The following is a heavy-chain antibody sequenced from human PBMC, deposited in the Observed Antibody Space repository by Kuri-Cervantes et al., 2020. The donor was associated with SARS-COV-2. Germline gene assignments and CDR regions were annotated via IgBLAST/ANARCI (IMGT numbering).Heavy chain of an antibody. D-gene: IGHD5-24*01. CDR3: ARARDGYNLHFDY. CDR2: ISAYNGNT. V-gene: IGHV1-18*01. CDR1: GYTFTSYG. J-gene: IGHJ4*02. Sequence: ASVKVSCKASGYTFTSYGISWVRQAPGQGLEWMGWISAYNGNTNYAQRFQGRVTMTRDTSINTAYMELSSLRSEDTAVYYCARARDGYNLHFDYWGQGTLVTVSS.